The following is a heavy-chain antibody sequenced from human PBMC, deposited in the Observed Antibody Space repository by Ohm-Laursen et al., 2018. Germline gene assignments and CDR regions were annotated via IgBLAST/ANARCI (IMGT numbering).Heavy chain of an antibody. CDR3: AREAIGYYYGMDV. Sequence: SVKVSCKASGYTFTSYGISWVRQAPGQGLEWIGWISAYNGNTNYAQKLQGRVTMTTDTSTSTAYMELRSLRSDDTAVYYCAREAIGYYYGMDVWGQGTTVTVSS. CDR1: GYTFTSYG. V-gene: IGHV1-18*01. J-gene: IGHJ6*02. D-gene: IGHD3-22*01. CDR2: ISAYNGNT.